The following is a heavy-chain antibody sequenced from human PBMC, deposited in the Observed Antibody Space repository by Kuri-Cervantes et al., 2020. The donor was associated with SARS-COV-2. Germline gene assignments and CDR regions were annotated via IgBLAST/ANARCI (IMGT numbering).Heavy chain of an antibody. D-gene: IGHD6-19*01. CDR3: ASLPEYTSDGELFDF. J-gene: IGHJ4*02. V-gene: IGHV3-30-3*01. CDR1: GFTLSDFA. CDR2: VSYNGTTK. Sequence: GGSLRLSCAASGFTLSDFAMHWVRQAPGKGLEWVAVVSYNGTTKHYADSVKGRFTTSRDNSKNTLYLQMSSLRTEDTAFYHCASLPEYTSDGELFDFWGQGTLVTVSS.